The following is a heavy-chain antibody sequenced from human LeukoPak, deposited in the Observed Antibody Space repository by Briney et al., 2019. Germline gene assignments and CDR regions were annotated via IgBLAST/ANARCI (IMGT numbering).Heavy chain of an antibody. Sequence: SETLSLTWTVSGGSISNYYWSWIRQPAGKGLEWIGRINTSGSTDYNPSLKSRVTMSVDTSRNQFSLKLSSLTAEDTAVYYCARSRGTTLVTRFDYWGQGTLVTVS. D-gene: IGHD5-18*01. CDR3: ARSRGTTLVTRFDY. CDR1: GGSISNYY. V-gene: IGHV4-4*07. J-gene: IGHJ4*02. CDR2: INTSGST.